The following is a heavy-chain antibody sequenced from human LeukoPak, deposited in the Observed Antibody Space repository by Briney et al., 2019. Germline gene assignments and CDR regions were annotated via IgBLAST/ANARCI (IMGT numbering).Heavy chain of an antibody. CDR3: ARDPREVYYGMDV. J-gene: IGHJ6*02. CDR1: GYTYTGYY. Sequence: ASVKVSCKASGYTYTGYYMHWVRQAPGQGLEWMGWINPNSGGTNYAQKFQGRVTMTRDTSISTAYMELSRLRSDDTAVYYCARDPREVYYGMDVWGQGTTVTVSS. CDR2: INPNSGGT. V-gene: IGHV1-2*02.